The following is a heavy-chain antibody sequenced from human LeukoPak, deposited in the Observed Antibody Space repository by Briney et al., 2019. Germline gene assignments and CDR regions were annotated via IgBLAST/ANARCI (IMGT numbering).Heavy chain of an antibody. J-gene: IGHJ4*02. Sequence: GGSLRLSCAASGLTFSSYGMHWVRQAPGKGLEWVAVIWYDGSNKYYADSVKGRFTISRDNSKNTLYLQMNSLRAEDTAVYYCASDYCSSTSCIGYWGQGTLVTVSS. D-gene: IGHD2-2*01. CDR2: IWYDGSNK. CDR3: ASDYCSSTSCIGY. CDR1: GLTFSSYG. V-gene: IGHV3-33*01.